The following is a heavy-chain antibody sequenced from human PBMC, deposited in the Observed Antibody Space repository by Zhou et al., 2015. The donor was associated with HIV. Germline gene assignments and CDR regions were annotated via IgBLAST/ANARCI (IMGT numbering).Heavy chain of an antibody. Sequence: QVLLVQSGAEVKKPGSSVTVSCEAPGGAFSKYAIHWVRQAPGQGLEWMGRLIPTFDAENHAQKFRGRLTISADKSTGAVYMELSTLRSEDAAVYYCARSSGNYDFAFDVWGQGTRLIVSS. J-gene: IGHJ3*01. V-gene: IGHV1-69*06. D-gene: IGHD3-22*01. CDR1: GGAFSKYA. CDR3: ARSSGNYDFAFDV. CDR2: LIPTFDAE.